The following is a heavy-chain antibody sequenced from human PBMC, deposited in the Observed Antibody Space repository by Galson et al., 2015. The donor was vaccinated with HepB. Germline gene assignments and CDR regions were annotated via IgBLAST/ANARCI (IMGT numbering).Heavy chain of an antibody. CDR3: SIREGGNFDY. CDR1: GYSFTNSW. Sequence: QSGAEVKKPGESLKISCKGSGYSFTNSWIGWVRQMPGKGLELMGIIHPADSKTRYSPSFQGRVTISADKSISTAYLHWSNLKASDTAVYFCSIREGGNFDYWGQGTLVTVSS. D-gene: IGHD4-23*01. J-gene: IGHJ4*02. V-gene: IGHV5-51*01. CDR2: IHPADSKT.